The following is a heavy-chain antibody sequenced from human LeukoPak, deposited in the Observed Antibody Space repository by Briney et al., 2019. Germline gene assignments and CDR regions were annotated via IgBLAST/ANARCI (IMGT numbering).Heavy chain of an antibody. CDR1: GGSFSGYY. D-gene: IGHD2-2*01. CDR2: INHSGST. CDR3: ARWSVGVVAGATKDC. Sequence: PSETLSLTCAVYGGSFSGYYWSWIRQPPGKGLEWIGEINHSGSTNYNPSLKSRVTISVDTSKNQFSLNLSSVTAADTAVYYCARWSVGVVAGATKDCWGQGSLVTVSS. J-gene: IGHJ4*02. V-gene: IGHV4-34*01.